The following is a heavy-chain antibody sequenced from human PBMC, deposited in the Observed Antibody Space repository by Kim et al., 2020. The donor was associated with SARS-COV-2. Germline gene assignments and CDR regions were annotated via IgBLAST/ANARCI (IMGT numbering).Heavy chain of an antibody. Sequence: ADSVGGRFTIDRDNSKNTLYLQMNSLEAEDTAVYYCAKDRATMNSYGMDVWGQGTTVTVSS. D-gene: IGHD5-12*01. CDR3: AKDRATMNSYGMDV. J-gene: IGHJ6*02. V-gene: IGHV3-30*02.